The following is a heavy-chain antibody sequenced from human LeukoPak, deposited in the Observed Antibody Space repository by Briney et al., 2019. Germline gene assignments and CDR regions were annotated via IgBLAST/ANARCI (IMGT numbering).Heavy chain of an antibody. Sequence: KPSETLSLTCAVYGWSFNDYYWNWIRQPQGKGLEWIGEINARGDTNYNPSLKSRVTISVDTSKKQFSLRLTSMIAADTALYYCARGQVPAARGYNWFDPWGQGTLVTVSS. J-gene: IGHJ5*02. CDR2: INARGDT. CDR3: ARGQVPAARGYNWFDP. D-gene: IGHD2-2*01. V-gene: IGHV4-34*01. CDR1: GWSFNDYY.